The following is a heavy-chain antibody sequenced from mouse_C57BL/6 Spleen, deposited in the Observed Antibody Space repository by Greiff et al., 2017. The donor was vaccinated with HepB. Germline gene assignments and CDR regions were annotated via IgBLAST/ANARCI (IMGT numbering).Heavy chain of an antibody. CDR3: ARRSTARGYAMDY. Sequence: VQLKQSGPELVKPGASVKIPCKASGYTFTDYNMDWVKQSHGKSLEWIGDINPNNGGTIYNQKFKGKATLTVDKSSSTAYMELRSLTSEDTAVYYCARRSTARGYAMDYWGQGTSVTVSS. CDR1: GYTFTDYN. V-gene: IGHV1-18*01. D-gene: IGHD1-2*01. J-gene: IGHJ4*01. CDR2: INPNNGGT.